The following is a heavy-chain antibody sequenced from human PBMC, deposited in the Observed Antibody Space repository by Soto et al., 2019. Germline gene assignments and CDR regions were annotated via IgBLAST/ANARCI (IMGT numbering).Heavy chain of an antibody. CDR2: INAGNGNT. J-gene: IGHJ4*02. CDR3: AREAPGTAIALYFDY. CDR1: GGTFTSYA. V-gene: IGHV1-3*01. Sequence: ASAKVSCKASGGTFTSYAMHWVRQAPGQRLEWMGWINAGNGNTKYSQKFQGRVTITRDTSASTAYMELSSLRSEDTAVYYCAREAPGTAIALYFDYWGQGTLVTVSS. D-gene: IGHD5-18*01.